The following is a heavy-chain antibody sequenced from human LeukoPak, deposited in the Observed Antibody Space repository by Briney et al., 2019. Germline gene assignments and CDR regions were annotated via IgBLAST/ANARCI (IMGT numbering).Heavy chain of an antibody. CDR1: GFTFSSYA. V-gene: IGHV3-23*01. J-gene: IGHJ4*02. CDR2: ISGSGGST. CDR3: AKDAYYYDSSGAFDY. Sequence: HPGGSLRLSCAASGFTFSSYAMSWVRQAPGKGVEWVSAISGSGGSTYYADSVTGRFTISRDNSKNTLCLQMNSLRAEDTAVYYCAKDAYYYDSSGAFDYWGQGTLVTVSS. D-gene: IGHD3-22*01.